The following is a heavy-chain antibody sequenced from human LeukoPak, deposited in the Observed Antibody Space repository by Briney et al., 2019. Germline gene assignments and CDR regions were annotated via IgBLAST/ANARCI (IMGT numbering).Heavy chain of an antibody. V-gene: IGHV1-18*01. CDR2: ISTYSST. CDR3: ARQGYGGNPQGAADY. J-gene: IGHJ4*02. Sequence: GASVKVSCKASGYTFTSYGISWVQQAPGQGLEWMGWISTYSSTNYAQKLQGRVTMTTDTSTSTAYMELRSLSSDDTAVYYCARQGYGGNPQGAADYWGQGTLVTVSS. D-gene: IGHD4-23*01. CDR1: GYTFTSYG.